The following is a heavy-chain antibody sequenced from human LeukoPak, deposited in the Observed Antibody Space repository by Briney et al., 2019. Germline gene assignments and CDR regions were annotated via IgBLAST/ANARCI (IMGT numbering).Heavy chain of an antibody. V-gene: IGHV1-18*04. CDR3: ARQAGGYSSGWYQFHFDY. D-gene: IGHD6-19*01. J-gene: IGHJ4*02. CDR2: INTYSTNT. Sequence: ASVKGSCKASGYTFTSHGITWVRQAPGQGLEWMGWINTYSTNTNYAQKLQGRVTMTTDTSTSTAYMELRSLRSDDTAVYYCARQAGGYSSGWYQFHFDYWGQGTLVTVSS. CDR1: GYTFTSHG.